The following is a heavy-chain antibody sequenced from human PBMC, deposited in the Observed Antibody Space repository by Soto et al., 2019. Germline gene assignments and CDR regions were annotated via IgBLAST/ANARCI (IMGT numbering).Heavy chain of an antibody. CDR1: GFTFNNYA. J-gene: IGHJ4*02. CDR2: ISGSGDST. D-gene: IGHD3-16*01. V-gene: IGHV3-23*01. Sequence: EVQLLESGGGLVQPGGSLRLSCAASGFTFNNYAMTWVRQAPGKGLEWVSSISGSGDSTYYADSVKGRFTISIDNSKNTVHLQMKSLRVGDTAVYYCAKIGAYYVGGFDYWGQGTLVTGFS. CDR3: AKIGAYYVGGFDY.